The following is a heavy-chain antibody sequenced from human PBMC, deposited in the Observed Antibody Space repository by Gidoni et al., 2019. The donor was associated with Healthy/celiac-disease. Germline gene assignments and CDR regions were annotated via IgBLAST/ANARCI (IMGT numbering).Heavy chain of an antibody. V-gene: IGHV3-30-3*01. CDR1: GFTFSSYA. CDR3: AAYYYGSGSH. CDR2: RSYDGSNK. D-gene: IGHD3-10*01. Sequence: QVQLVESGGGGVQPGRSLRLSCAASGFTFSSYAMHWVRQAPGKGLEWVAVRSYDGSNKYYADSVKGRFTISRDNSKNTLYLQMNSLRAEDTAVYYCAAYYYGSGSHWGQGTLVTVSS. J-gene: IGHJ4*02.